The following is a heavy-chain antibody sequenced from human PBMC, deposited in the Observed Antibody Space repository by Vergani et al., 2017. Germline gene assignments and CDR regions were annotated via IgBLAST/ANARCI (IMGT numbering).Heavy chain of an antibody. CDR3: ATAAKGIFGVVIPPGVFDY. D-gene: IGHD3-3*01. J-gene: IGHJ4*02. CDR2: IWYDGSNK. V-gene: IGHV3-33*01. CDR1: GFTFSSYG. Sequence: QVQLVESGGGVVQPGRSLRLSCAASGFTFSSYGMHWVRQAPGKGLEWVAVIWYDGSNKYYADSVKGRFTISRDNSKNTLYLQMNSLRAEDTAVYYCATAAKGIFGVVIPPGVFDYWGQGTLVTVSS.